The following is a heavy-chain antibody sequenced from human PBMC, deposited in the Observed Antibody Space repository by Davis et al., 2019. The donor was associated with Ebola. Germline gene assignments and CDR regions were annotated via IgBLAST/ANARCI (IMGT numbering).Heavy chain of an antibody. CDR2: INPNSGGT. CDR3: AREKRYCSSTSCSGNYYYYYMDV. V-gene: IGHV1-2*04. D-gene: IGHD2-2*01. Sequence: ASVKVSCKASGYTFTSYYMHWVRQAPGQGLEWMGWINPNSGGTNYAQKFQGWVTMTRDTSISTAYMELSRLRSDDTAVYYCAREKRYCSSTSCSGNYYYYYMDVWGKGTTVTVSS. CDR1: GYTFTSYY. J-gene: IGHJ6*03.